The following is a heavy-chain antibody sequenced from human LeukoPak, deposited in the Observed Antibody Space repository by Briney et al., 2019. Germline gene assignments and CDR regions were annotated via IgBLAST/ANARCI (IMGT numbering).Heavy chain of an antibody. Sequence: SETLSLTCAVYGGSFSGYYWSWIRQPPGKGLEWIGEINHSGSTNYNPSLKSRVTISVDTSKNQFSLKLSSVTAADTAVYYCASLCCSGGSCYSYWGQGTLVTVSS. CDR1: GGSFSGYY. D-gene: IGHD2-15*01. V-gene: IGHV4-34*01. CDR3: ASLCCSGGSCYSY. CDR2: INHSGST. J-gene: IGHJ4*02.